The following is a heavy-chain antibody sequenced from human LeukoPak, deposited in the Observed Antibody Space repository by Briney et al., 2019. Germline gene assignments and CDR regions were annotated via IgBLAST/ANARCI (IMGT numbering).Heavy chain of an antibody. V-gene: IGHV4-34*01. CDR1: GGSFSGYY. Sequence: PSETLSLTCAVYGGSFSGYYCSWIRQPPGKGLEWIGEINHSGSTNYNPSLKSRVTISVDTSKNQFSLKLSSVTAADTAVYYCARGEYSGSTYYFDYWGQGTLVTVSS. CDR2: INHSGST. J-gene: IGHJ4*02. CDR3: ARGEYSGSTYYFDY. D-gene: IGHD1-26*01.